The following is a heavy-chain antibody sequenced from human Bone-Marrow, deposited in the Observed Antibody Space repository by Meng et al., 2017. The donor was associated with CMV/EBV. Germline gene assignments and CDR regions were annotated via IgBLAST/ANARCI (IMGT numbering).Heavy chain of an antibody. CDR3: ARRGILGYYYGMDV. J-gene: IGHJ6*02. D-gene: IGHD1-14*01. CDR1: GFTFSSYS. Sequence: GGSLRLSCAASGFTFSSYSMNWVRQAPGKGLEWVSSISSSSSYIYYPDSVKGRFTISRDNAKNSLYLQMNSLRAEDTAVYYCARRGILGYYYGMDVWLQGTTVTVSS. V-gene: IGHV3-21*01. CDR2: ISSSSSYI.